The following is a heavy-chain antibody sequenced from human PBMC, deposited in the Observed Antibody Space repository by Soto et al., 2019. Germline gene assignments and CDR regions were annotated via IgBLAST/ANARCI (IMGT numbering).Heavy chain of an antibody. Sequence: SETLSLTWTGSGGSISSSNYYWGWIRKPPGTGLEWIGSLYYSGSTYYNPSLKSRVTISVDTSKNQFSLKLNSVTAADTAVYYCAGGPHCSSYSCLPGYFHYWGLGTLVT. CDR3: AGGPHCSSYSCLPGYFHY. CDR2: LYYSGST. J-gene: IGHJ4*02. CDR1: GGSISSSNYY. V-gene: IGHV4-39*01. D-gene: IGHD2-2*01.